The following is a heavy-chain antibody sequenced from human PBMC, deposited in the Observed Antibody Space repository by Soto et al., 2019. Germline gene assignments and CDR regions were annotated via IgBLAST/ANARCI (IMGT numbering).Heavy chain of an antibody. CDR1: GGSISSGDYY. V-gene: IGHV4-30-4*02. CDR2: ICYSGST. CDR3: TRGGDPYKTGH. D-gene: IGHD2-21*01. J-gene: IGHJ4*02. Sequence: PSETLSLTCTVSGGSISSGDYYWSWIRQPPGKGLEWIGYICYSGSTYYNPSLKSRVTISLDTSKNQFSLKLTSVNTADTAIYYCTRGGDPYKTGHWGQGTLVTVSS.